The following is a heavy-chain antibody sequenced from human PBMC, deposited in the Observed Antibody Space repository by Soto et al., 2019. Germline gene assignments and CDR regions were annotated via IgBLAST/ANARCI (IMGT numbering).Heavy chain of an antibody. CDR1: GFTFGSYA. CDR2: IRGSGGDT. D-gene: IGHD1-26*01. J-gene: IGHJ4*02. CDR3: ARNINSGSHYYFDC. V-gene: IGHV3-23*01. Sequence: EVQLLESGGGLVQPGGSLRLSCEASGFTFGSYAMTWVRQPLGKGLDWVSAIRGSGGDTYYADSVKGRFTISRDNSRYTLYLHMNSRRAEDTAVYYCARNINSGSHYYFDCWGQGILVTVAS.